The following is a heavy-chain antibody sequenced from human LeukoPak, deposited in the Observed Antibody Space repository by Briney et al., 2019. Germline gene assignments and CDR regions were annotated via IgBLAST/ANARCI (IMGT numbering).Heavy chain of an antibody. V-gene: IGHV3-33*01. Sequence: PGRSLRLSCAASGFHFSSYDMHWVPQAPGKGLEWVAVIWYDGSNKYYADSVKGRFNISRDNSKNTLYLQMNSLRAEDTAVYYCARDLHRIKDYWGQGTLVTVSS. CDR1: GFHFSSYD. J-gene: IGHJ4*02. D-gene: IGHD2-15*01. CDR3: ARDLHRIKDY. CDR2: IWYDGSNK.